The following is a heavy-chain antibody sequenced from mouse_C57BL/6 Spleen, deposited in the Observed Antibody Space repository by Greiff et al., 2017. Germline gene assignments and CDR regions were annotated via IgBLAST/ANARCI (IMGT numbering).Heavy chain of an antibody. CDR2: IRNKANNPAT. CDR3: TFYYYGSSLYFDY. D-gene: IGHD1-1*01. Sequence: EVMLVESGAGLVQPGGSMKLSCAASGFTFSDAWMDWVRQSPEQGLEWVAEIRNKANNPATYYAESVKGRFTISRDYSKRSVYLQMNSLRAEDTGMYDCTFYYYGSSLYFDYWGQGTTLTVSS. V-gene: IGHV6-6*01. J-gene: IGHJ2*01. CDR1: GFTFSDAW.